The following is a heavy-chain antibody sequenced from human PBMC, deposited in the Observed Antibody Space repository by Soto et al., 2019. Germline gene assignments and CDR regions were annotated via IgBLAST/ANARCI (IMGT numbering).Heavy chain of an antibody. Sequence: GASVKVSCKAIGYSFTSHYMHWVRQAPGQGLERMGVINPSDGSTIYGQKFQDRVTMTRDTSTTTVYMELSSLRSEDTAVYYCARDLFHGFWSGPPFSWFGPWGQGTLVTVSS. D-gene: IGHD3-3*01. V-gene: IGHV1-46*01. CDR3: ARDLFHGFWSGPPFSWFGP. CDR2: INPSDGST. J-gene: IGHJ5*02. CDR1: GYSFTSHY.